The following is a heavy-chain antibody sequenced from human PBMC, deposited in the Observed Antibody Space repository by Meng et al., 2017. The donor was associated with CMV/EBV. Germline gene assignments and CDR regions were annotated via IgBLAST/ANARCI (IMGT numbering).Heavy chain of an antibody. Sequence: GESLKISCAASGFTFSSYDMHWVRQATGKGLEWVSAIGTAGDTYYPGSVKGRFTISRENAKNSLYLQMNSLRAEDTAVYYCAKRSMILAVVDYWGQGTLVTVSS. CDR2: IGTAGDT. J-gene: IGHJ4*02. CDR3: AKRSMILAVVDY. V-gene: IGHV3-13*01. CDR1: GFTFSSYD. D-gene: IGHD3-22*01.